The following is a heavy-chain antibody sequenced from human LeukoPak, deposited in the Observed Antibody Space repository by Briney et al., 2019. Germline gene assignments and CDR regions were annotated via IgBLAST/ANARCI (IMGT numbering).Heavy chain of an antibody. Sequence: SVKVSCKASGGSFSDYSISWVRQAPGQGLEWVGRIIAILDTAHYAQKFQGRFTITADKSTTTVYMELSSLRSDDTAVYYCVRSGYDYDWFDPWGQGTLVTVSS. V-gene: IGHV1-69*08. J-gene: IGHJ5*02. CDR3: VRSGYDYDWFDP. D-gene: IGHD5-12*01. CDR2: IIAILDTA. CDR1: GGSFSDYS.